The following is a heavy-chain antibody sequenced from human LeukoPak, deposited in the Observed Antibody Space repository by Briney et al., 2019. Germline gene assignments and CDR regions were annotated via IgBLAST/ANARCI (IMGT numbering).Heavy chain of an antibody. Sequence: PGGSLRLSCAASGFIFSSFWMHWVRQAPGKGLVWVSRISGDGTTTTYADSMKGRFTISRDNAKNTLYLQLNSPRAEDTAVYYCARRPAYCGGDCSFSDYWGQGTLVTVSS. V-gene: IGHV3-74*01. CDR3: ARRPAYCGGDCSFSDY. D-gene: IGHD2-21*02. J-gene: IGHJ4*02. CDR1: GFIFSSFW. CDR2: ISGDGTTT.